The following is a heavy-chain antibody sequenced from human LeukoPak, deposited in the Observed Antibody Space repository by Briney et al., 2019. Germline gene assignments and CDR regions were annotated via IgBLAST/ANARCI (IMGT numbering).Heavy chain of an antibody. D-gene: IGHD5-18*01. CDR1: GFTFSDHY. CDR3: AREPDTAMDY. V-gene: IGHV3-11*04. Sequence: GGSLRLSCAASGFTFSDHYMTWIRQAPGKGLLWVSYISSSGYTIYYADSVKGRFTISRDNAKNSLYLQMKSLRAEDTAVYYCAREPDTAMDYWGQGTLVTVSS. J-gene: IGHJ4*02. CDR2: ISSSGYTI.